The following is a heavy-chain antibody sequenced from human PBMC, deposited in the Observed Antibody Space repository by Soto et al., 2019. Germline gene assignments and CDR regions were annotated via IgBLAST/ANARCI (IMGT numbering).Heavy chain of an antibody. CDR2: IIPIFGTA. D-gene: IGHD6-13*01. Sequence: SVKGSCKASGGTCSGNASSWVLQAPGQVLEWMGGIIPIFGTANYAQKFQGRVTITADESTSTAYMELSSLRSEDTAVYYCARGNSSSWYGNYYYYGMDVWGQGTTVTVSS. V-gene: IGHV1-69*13. J-gene: IGHJ6*02. CDR1: GGTCSGNA. CDR3: ARGNSSSWYGNYYYYGMDV.